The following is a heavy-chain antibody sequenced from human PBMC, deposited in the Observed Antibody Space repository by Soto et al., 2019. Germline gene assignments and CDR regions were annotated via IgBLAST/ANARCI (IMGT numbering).Heavy chain of an antibody. J-gene: IGHJ4*02. CDR1: GYSFTSYW. D-gene: IGHD6-13*01. CDR2: IDPSDSYT. CDR3: ATSLPGIAAAGAFFDY. Sequence: ESLKISCKGSGYSFTSYWISWVRQMPGKGLEWMGRIDPSDSYTNYSPSFQGHVTISADKSISTAYLQWSSLKASDTAMYYCATSLPGIAAAGAFFDYWGQGTLVTVSS. V-gene: IGHV5-10-1*01.